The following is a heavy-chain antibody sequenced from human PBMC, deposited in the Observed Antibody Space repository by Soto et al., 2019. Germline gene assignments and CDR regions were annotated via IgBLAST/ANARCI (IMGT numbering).Heavy chain of an antibody. CDR2: INPSGGST. CDR1: GYTFTSYY. J-gene: IGHJ6*04. CDR3: ARDLHSGWLPYYYYYYGMDV. Sequence: QVQLVQSGAEVKKPGASVKVSCKASGYTFTSYYMHWVRQAPGQGLEWMGIINPSGGSTSYAQKFQGRVTMTRDTSTSTVYMELSSLRSEDTAVYYCARDLHSGWLPYYYYYYGMDVWGEGTTVTVSS. D-gene: IGHD6-19*01. V-gene: IGHV1-46*01.